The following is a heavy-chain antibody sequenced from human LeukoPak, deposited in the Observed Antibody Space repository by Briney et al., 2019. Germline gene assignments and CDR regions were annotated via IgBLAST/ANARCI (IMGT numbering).Heavy chain of an antibody. CDR3: ASQVAFDI. J-gene: IGHJ3*02. V-gene: IGHV3-30*03. Sequence: GGSLRLSCAASGFTFSSYGMHWVRQAPGKGLEWVAVISYDGSNKYYADSVKGRFTISRDNSKNTLYLQMNSLRAEDTAVYYCASQVAFDIWGQGTMVTVSS. CDR1: GFTFSSYG. CDR2: ISYDGSNK.